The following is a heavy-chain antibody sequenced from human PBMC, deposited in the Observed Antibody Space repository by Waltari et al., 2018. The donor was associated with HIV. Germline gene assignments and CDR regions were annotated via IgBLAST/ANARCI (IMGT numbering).Heavy chain of an antibody. D-gene: IGHD6-19*01. CDR2: LGGSENST. Sequence: EVHFAESGGGLVQPGGSLRISCVLSGLTGSTSALTWVRQAPGKGLQCVSSLGGSENSTHYADSVGDRFIISRDDSQNTMSLQMDSLTINDTAVYYCAKEAAVSAGPLDSWGQGIVVIVSS. CDR1: GLTGSTSA. CDR3: AKEAAVSAGPLDS. J-gene: IGHJ4*02. V-gene: IGHV3-23*04.